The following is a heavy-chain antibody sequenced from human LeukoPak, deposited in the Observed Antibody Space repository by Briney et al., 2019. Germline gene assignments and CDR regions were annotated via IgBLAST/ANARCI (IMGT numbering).Heavy chain of an antibody. Sequence: GASVKVSCKASGYTFTSYAMHWVRQAPGQRLEWMGWINAGNGNTKYSQKFQGRVTITRDTSASTAYMELSSLSSEDTAVYYCARKGFGVVEDAFDIWGQGTMVTVSS. V-gene: IGHV1-3*01. CDR1: GYTFTSYA. CDR2: INAGNGNT. CDR3: ARKGFGVVEDAFDI. D-gene: IGHD3-3*01. J-gene: IGHJ3*02.